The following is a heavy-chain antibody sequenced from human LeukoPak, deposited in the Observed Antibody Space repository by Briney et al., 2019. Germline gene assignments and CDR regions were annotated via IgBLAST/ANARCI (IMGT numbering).Heavy chain of an antibody. V-gene: IGHV1-2*02. CDR3: ARVFIGVVEPTATRFAFDI. CDR1: GYTFTDYY. J-gene: IGHJ3*02. D-gene: IGHD2-2*01. CDR2: IDPNSGGT. Sequence: ASVKVSCKASGYTFTDYYIHWVRQAPGQGLEWMGWIDPNSGGTDYARKFQGRVTMTRDTSISTAYMELSRLTPDDTAVYYCARVFIGVVEPTATRFAFDIWGQGTMVTVSS.